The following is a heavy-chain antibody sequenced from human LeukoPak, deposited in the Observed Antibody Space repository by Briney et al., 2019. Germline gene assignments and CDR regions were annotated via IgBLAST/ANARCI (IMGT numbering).Heavy chain of an antibody. CDR2: IYASGST. CDR3: SRENGAFSPFGY. CDR1: GGSISSYY. Sequence: PSQTLSLTCTVSGGSISSYYWSWIRQPAGKGLEWIGRIYASGSTNYNPSRKSRVTMSVDTSKNQVSLKLSSVTAADTAVYYCSRENGAFSPFGYWGQGTLVTVLS. J-gene: IGHJ4*02. V-gene: IGHV4-4*07. D-gene: IGHD2-8*01.